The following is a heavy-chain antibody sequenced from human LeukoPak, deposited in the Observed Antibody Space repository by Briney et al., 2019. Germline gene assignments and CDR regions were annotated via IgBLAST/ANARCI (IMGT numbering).Heavy chain of an antibody. CDR1: GDSVTTYY. J-gene: IGHJ6*02. D-gene: IGHD4-11*01. CDR2: VYYSGSA. Sequence: SETLSLTCTVSGDSVTTYYWSWIRQPPGKGLEWLGYVYYSGSATYNPSLTSRVTISVDTSKNQFSLRLSSVTAADTAVYYCARDGSNWSNDYYHGVDVWGQGTTVTVSS. V-gene: IGHV4-59*02. CDR3: ARDGSNWSNDYYHGVDV.